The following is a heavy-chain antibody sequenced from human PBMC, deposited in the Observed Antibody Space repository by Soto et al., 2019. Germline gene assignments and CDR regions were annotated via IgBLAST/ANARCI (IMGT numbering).Heavy chain of an antibody. V-gene: IGHV3-74*01. J-gene: IGHJ6*02. CDR1: GFTFSDYW. D-gene: IGHD4-17*01. CDR2: IKGDASSI. Sequence: EVQLVESGGGLVQPGGSLRLSCAASGFTFSDYWMHWVRQAPGKWLVWVSRIKGDASSIAYADSVRGRFTISRDNAKNPLYLQTNSLRAEDTAVYYCARGLRGYYGKDVWGQGTTVTVSS. CDR3: ARGLRGYYGKDV.